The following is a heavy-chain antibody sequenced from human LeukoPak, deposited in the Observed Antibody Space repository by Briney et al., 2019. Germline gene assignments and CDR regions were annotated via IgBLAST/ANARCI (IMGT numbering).Heavy chain of an antibody. CDR1: GFTFSSYS. V-gene: IGHV3-21*01. J-gene: IGHJ5*02. Sequence: GGSLRLSCAASGFTFSSYSMNWVRQAPGKGLEWVSSISSSSSYIYYADSVKGRFTISRDNAKNSLYLQMNSLRAEDTAVYYCARDGTDDYGDIDPWGQGTLVTVSS. CDR2: ISSSSSYI. D-gene: IGHD4-17*01. CDR3: ARDGTDDYGDIDP.